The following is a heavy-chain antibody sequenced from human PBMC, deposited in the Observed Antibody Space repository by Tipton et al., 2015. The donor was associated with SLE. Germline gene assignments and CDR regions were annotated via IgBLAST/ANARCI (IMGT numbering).Heavy chain of an antibody. J-gene: IGHJ4*02. Sequence: QVQLVQSGAEVKKPGASVKGSCKTSGYTFTSYAMHWVRQAPGQRLEWMGWINAGNGNTKYSQKFQGRVTITRDTSATTAYMELSSLKSEDTAVYYCARVERDYDFWSGYYPPSYSDYWGQGTLVTVSS. CDR1: GYTFTSYA. V-gene: IGHV1-3*01. D-gene: IGHD3-3*01. CDR2: INAGNGNT. CDR3: ARVERDYDFWSGYYPPSYSDY.